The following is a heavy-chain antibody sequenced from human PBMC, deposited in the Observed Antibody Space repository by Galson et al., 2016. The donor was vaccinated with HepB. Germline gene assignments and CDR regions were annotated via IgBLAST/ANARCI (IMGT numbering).Heavy chain of an antibody. J-gene: IGHJ4*02. D-gene: IGHD1-26*01. CDR1: GGTFSSDG. Sequence: SVKVSCKASGGTFSSDGISWVRQAPGQGPEWMGGIIPIFGTAHYAQKFQGRVTITADESTSTAYMELSSLRSEDTAMYYCARGWELLYFEYWGQGTLVTVSS. CDR2: IIPIFGTA. V-gene: IGHV1-69*13. CDR3: ARGWELLYFEY.